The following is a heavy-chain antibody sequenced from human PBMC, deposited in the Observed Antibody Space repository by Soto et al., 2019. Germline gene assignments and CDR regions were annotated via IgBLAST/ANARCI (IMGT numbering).Heavy chain of an antibody. J-gene: IGHJ6*01. Sequence: TETLSLTCAVYGGSFSGYYWSWIRQPPGKGLEWIGEINHSGSTNYNPSLKSRVTISVDTSKNQFSLKLSSVTAADTAVYYCARGDCSSTSCYYYYGMDVWAQGTSVPGSS. CDR1: GGSFSGYY. D-gene: IGHD2-2*01. V-gene: IGHV4-34*01. CDR3: ARGDCSSTSCYYYYGMDV. CDR2: INHSGST.